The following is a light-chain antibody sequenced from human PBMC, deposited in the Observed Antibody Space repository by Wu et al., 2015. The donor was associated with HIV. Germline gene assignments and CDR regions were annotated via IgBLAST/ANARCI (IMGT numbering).Light chain of an antibody. J-gene: IGKJ4*01. CDR3: QQSYSAPCT. Sequence: DIQMTQSPSSLSASVGDRVTITCRASQSITNYLNWYQQKPGRAPKLLIYAASTLQSGVPSRFSGSGSGTHFTLIITSLQPEDFATYYCQQSYSAPCTFGGGTKVEIK. CDR1: QSITNY. V-gene: IGKV1-39*01. CDR2: AAS.